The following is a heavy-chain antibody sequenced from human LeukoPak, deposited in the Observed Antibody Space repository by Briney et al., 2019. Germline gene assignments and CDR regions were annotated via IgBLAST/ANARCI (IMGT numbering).Heavy chain of an antibody. Sequence: GGSVRLSCAASGFTFSSYGMHWVRQAPGKGLEWVAVISYDGSNKYYADSVKGRFTISRDNSKDTLYLQMNSLRAEDTAVYYCASRGGWGQGTLVTVSS. D-gene: IGHD3-16*01. V-gene: IGHV3-30*03. J-gene: IGHJ4*02. CDR1: GFTFSSYG. CDR3: ASRGG. CDR2: ISYDGSNK.